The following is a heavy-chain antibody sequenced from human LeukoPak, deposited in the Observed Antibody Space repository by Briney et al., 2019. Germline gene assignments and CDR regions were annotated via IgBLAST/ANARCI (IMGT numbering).Heavy chain of an antibody. J-gene: IGHJ4*02. CDR3: ARRGPKNWGSPFDY. CDR1: GYTFTSYA. V-gene: IGHV1-3*01. D-gene: IGHD7-27*01. Sequence: ASVKVSCKASGYTFTSYAMHWVRQAPGQRLEWMGWINAGNGNTKYSQKFQGRVTITRDTSASTAYMELSSLRSEDTAVYYCARRGPKNWGSPFDYWGQGTLVTVSS. CDR2: INAGNGNT.